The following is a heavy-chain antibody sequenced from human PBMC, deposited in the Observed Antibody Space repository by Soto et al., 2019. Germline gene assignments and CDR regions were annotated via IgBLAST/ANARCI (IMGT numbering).Heavy chain of an antibody. V-gene: IGHV4-34*01. J-gene: IGHJ6*02. CDR2: INHSGST. CDR3: AIFGVGYYGSGSRYYYYYGMDV. D-gene: IGHD3-10*01. CDR1: GGSFSGYY. Sequence: PSETLSLTCAVYGGSFSGYYWSWIRQPPGKGLEWIGEINHSGSTNYNPSLKSRVTISVDTSKNQFSLKLSSVTAADTAVYYCAIFGVGYYGSGSRYYYYYGMDVWGQGTTVTVSS.